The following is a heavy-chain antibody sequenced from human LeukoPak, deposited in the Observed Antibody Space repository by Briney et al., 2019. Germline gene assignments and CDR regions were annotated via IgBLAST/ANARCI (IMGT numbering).Heavy chain of an antibody. CDR3: AKDAYSRGDY. D-gene: IGHD2-21*01. CDR2: INQDGSAI. J-gene: IGHJ4*02. Sequence: GGSLRLSCAASGLSFSSHWMSWVRQAPGKGLEWVANINQDGSAINYVGSVKGRFTISRDNAENSLYLQINSLRGDDTALYYCAKDAYSRGDYWGQGTLVTVSS. V-gene: IGHV3-7*01. CDR1: GLSFSSHW.